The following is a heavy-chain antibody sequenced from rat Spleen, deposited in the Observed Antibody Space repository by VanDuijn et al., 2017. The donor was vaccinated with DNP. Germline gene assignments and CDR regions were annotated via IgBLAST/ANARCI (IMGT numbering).Heavy chain of an antibody. CDR2: ISYDGSST. Sequence: EVQLVESGGGLVQPGRSMKLSCTASGFTFSDYGMAWVRQAPKKGLEWVATISYDGSSTYYRDSVKGRFTVSRNNAKNTLYLQMDSLRSEDTATYYCARPDYWGQGVMVTVSS. J-gene: IGHJ2*01. CDR1: GFTFSDYG. CDR3: ARPDY. V-gene: IGHV5-7*01.